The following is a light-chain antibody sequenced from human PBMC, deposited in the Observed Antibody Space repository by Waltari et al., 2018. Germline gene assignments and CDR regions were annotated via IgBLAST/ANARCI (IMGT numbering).Light chain of an antibody. J-gene: IGKJ4*01. Sequence: VVLTQSPATLSSSPGERATLSCRASQGVSKFLAWFQQKPGQSPRLLVYDVSTRATGIPSRFSGSGPGPEFILTINSLEPEDFAVYYCQQYDRWPLTFGGGTKLEIK. CDR2: DVS. CDR3: QQYDRWPLT. CDR1: QGVSKF. V-gene: IGKV3D-11*01.